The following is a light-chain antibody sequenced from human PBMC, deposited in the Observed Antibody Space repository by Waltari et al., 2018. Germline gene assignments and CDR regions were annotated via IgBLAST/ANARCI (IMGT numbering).Light chain of an antibody. CDR1: SSNIGTYG. V-gene: IGLV1-44*01. CDR3: AAWDDSLNAWV. J-gene: IGLJ3*02. Sequence: QSVLTQPPSTSETPGQRVPIPCSGSSSNIGTYGVNWYQQVPGTAPKLLIRTDTQRPSGVPARFSGSKSGTSASLAISGLQSEDEANYFCAAWDDSLNAWVFGGGTKLTVL. CDR2: TDT.